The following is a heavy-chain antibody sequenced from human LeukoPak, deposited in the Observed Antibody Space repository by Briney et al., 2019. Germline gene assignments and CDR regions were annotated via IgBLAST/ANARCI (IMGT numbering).Heavy chain of an antibody. CDR2: ISYDGSNK. V-gene: IGHV3-30*04. D-gene: IGHD2-21*01. CDR3: ARGVWFYYFDY. Sequence: GGSLRLSCAASGFTFSSYAMHWVRQAPGKGLEWVAVISYDGSNKYYADSVKGRFTISRDNSKNTLYLQMNSLRAEDTAVYYCARGVWFYYFDYWGQGTLVTVSS. J-gene: IGHJ4*02. CDR1: GFTFSSYA.